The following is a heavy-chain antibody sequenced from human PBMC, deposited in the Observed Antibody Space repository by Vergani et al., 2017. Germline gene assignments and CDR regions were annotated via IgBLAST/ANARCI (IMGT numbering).Heavy chain of an antibody. D-gene: IGHD3-10*01. CDR1: GGTFSSYA. J-gene: IGHJ4*02. V-gene: IGHV1-69*01. CDR3: AKDLYGSGSYYSPFDY. Sequence: QVQLVQSGAEVKKPGSSVKVSCKASGGTFSSYAISWVRQAPGQGLEWMGGIIPIFGTANYAQKFQGRVTITADESTSTAYMELSSLRSEDTAVYYCAKDLYGSGSYYSPFDYWGQGTLVTVSS. CDR2: IIPIFGTA.